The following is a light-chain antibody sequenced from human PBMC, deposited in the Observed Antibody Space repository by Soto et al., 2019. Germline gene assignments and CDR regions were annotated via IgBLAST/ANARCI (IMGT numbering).Light chain of an antibody. J-gene: IGKJ3*01. CDR1: QGIRNF. CDR3: QKYSSVPV. V-gene: IGKV1-27*01. Sequence: DIQMTQSPTSLSASVGDRVTITCRASQGIRNFVAWYQQKPGKAPKLLIYAASTLQSGVPSRFSVSGSGTDFTITINRLQPEDVATYSCQKYSSVPVFGPGTKVEIK. CDR2: AAS.